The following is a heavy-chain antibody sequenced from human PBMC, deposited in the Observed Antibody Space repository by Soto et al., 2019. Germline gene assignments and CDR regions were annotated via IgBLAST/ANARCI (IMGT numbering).Heavy chain of an antibody. CDR3: AKDMVHCTGTRCARYFEK. V-gene: IGHV3-23*01. D-gene: IGHD2-8*02. CDR1: KFTFSTYA. CDR2: ISGSGDNT. Sequence: GGSLRLSCAASKFTFSTYAMTWVRQAPGKGLERVSDISGSGDNTYYADSVKGRFTISRDNSKSTLYLQMNSLRAEDTAVYYCAKDMVHCTGTRCARYFEKWGRGTLVPVSS. J-gene: IGHJ4*02.